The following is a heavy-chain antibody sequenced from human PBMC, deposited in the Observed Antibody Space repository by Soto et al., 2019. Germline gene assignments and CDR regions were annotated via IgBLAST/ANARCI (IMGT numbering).Heavy chain of an antibody. CDR1: GGSVSDKTYY. CDR2: VYYSGTT. V-gene: IGHV4-61*01. CDR3: ARTTAVPNTLRSRYFFDY. Sequence: SETLSLTCSVSGGSVSDKTYYWSWIRQPPEKRLEWIGYVYYSGTTNYNPSLKSRVTISVDLSKNRFSLRLSSVTTADTALYYCARTTAVPNTLRSRYFFDYWGQGTLVTVSS. D-gene: IGHD4-17*01. J-gene: IGHJ4*02.